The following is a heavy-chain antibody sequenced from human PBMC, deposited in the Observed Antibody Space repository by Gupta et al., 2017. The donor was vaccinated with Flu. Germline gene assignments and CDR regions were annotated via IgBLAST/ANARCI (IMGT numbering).Heavy chain of an antibody. J-gene: IGHJ4*02. D-gene: IGHD6-13*01. Sequence: QVQLVQSEAEVKKPGSSVKVSCQASGGTFSSYAISWVRQAPGQGLEWMGGIIPIFGTANYAQKFQGRVTITADKSTSTAYMELSSLRSEDTAVYYCARVGAAAGHFDYWGQGTLVTVSS. V-gene: IGHV1-69*06. CDR2: IIPIFGTA. CDR1: GGTFSSYA. CDR3: ARVGAAAGHFDY.